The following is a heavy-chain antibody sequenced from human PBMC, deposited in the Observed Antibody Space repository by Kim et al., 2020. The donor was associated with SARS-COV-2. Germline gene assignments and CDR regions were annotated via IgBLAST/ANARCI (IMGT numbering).Heavy chain of an antibody. CDR1: GGSISSGDYY. V-gene: IGHV4-30-4*01. Sequence: SETLSLTCTVSGGSISSGDYYWSWIRQPPGKGLEWIGSIYYSGGTYSNPSLKSRVTISVDTSKNQFSLKLSSVTAADTAVYYCARARATSITIFGVVIVHNFDYWGQGTLVTVSS. CDR3: ARARATSITIFGVVIVHNFDY. D-gene: IGHD3-3*01. CDR2: IYYSGGT. J-gene: IGHJ4*02.